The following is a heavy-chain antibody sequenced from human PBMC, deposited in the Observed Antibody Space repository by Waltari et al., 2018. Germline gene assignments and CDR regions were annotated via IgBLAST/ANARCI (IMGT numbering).Heavy chain of an antibody. CDR3: ARALTEYNWFDP. D-gene: IGHD3-10*01. CDR2: MNPNSGNT. Sequence: QVQLVQSGAEVKKPGASVKVSCKASGSTFPSYDIHWVRQATGQGLEWMGWMNPNSGNTGYAQKFQGRVTMTRNTSISTAYMELSSLRSEDTAVYYCARALTEYNWFDPWGQGTLVTVSS. CDR1: GSTFPSYD. J-gene: IGHJ5*02. V-gene: IGHV1-8*01.